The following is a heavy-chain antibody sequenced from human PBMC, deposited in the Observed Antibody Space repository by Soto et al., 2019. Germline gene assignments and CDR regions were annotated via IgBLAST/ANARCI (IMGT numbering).Heavy chain of an antibody. D-gene: IGHD3-10*01. Sequence: PSETLSLTCTVSGDSVTNYYWSWIRQPPGKGLEWIGYIYYSGSTNYNPSLKSRVTISIDTSKNQFSLKLSSVTAADTAVYYCARAQITMVVLDYWGQGTLVTVS. CDR3: ARAQITMVVLDY. J-gene: IGHJ4*02. V-gene: IGHV4-59*08. CDR2: IYYSGST. CDR1: GDSVTNYY.